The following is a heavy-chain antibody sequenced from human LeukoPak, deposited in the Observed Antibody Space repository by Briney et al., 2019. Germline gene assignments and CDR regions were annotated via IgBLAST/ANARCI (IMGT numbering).Heavy chain of an antibody. CDR3: ARDGFLRFLEWLPYYFDY. V-gene: IGHV1-46*01. Sequence: VATVKVSCKASGYTFSSYCMHWVRQAPGQGFEWMGTINITDGSTTYAQKFQGRVTKTRDTSTSTVYMELRSLTSEDTAVYYCARDGFLRFLEWLPYYFDYWGQGTLVTVSS. D-gene: IGHD3-3*01. CDR2: INITDGST. J-gene: IGHJ4*02. CDR1: GYTFSSYC.